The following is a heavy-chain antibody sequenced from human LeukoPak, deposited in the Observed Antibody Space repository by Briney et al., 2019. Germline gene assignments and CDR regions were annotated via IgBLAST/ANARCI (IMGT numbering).Heavy chain of an antibody. CDR1: GGTFGRYA. CDR2: IIPIRGIA. CDR3: AVLQVEDAFDI. D-gene: IGHD2-8*02. J-gene: IGHJ3*02. V-gene: IGHV1-69*04. Sequence: SVKVSCKASGGTFGRYAMSWVRQAPGQGGEWMGRIIPIRGIANYAQKFQARVTITADKSPSTAYMELSTLRSDDTALYYCAVLQVEDAFDIWGQGPMVTVSP.